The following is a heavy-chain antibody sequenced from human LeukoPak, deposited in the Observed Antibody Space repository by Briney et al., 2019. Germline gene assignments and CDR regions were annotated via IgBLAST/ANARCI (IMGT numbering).Heavy chain of an antibody. CDR1: GGSISSSSYY. CDR2: IYYSGST. D-gene: IGHD3-9*01. V-gene: IGHV4-39*01. Sequence: SETLSLTCTVSGGSISSSSYYWGWIRQPPGKGLEWVGSIYYSGSTYYNPSLKSRVTIPVDTSKNQFSLKLSSVTAADTAVYYCASMGYFDWSSPFDYWGQGTLVTVSS. J-gene: IGHJ4*02. CDR3: ASMGYFDWSSPFDY.